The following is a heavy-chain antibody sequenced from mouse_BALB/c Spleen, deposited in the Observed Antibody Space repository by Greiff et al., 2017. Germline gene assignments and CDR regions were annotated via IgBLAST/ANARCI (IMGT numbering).Heavy chain of an antibody. Sequence: VQLKESGPGLVKPSQSLSLTCTVTGYSITSDYAWNWIRQFPGNKLEWMGYISYSGSTSYNPSLKSRISITRDTSKNQFFLQLNSVTTEDTATYYCARKNLDYGYSFAYWGQGTLVTVSA. D-gene: IGHD2-2*01. CDR1: GYSITSDYA. CDR3: ARKNLDYGYSFAY. CDR2: ISYSGST. J-gene: IGHJ3*01. V-gene: IGHV3-2*02.